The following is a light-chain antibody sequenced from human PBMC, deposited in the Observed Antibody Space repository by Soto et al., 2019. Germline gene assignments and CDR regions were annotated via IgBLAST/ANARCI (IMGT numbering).Light chain of an antibody. CDR1: QSISSY. Sequence: DIQMTRSPSSLSASVGDRVTITRRASQSISSYLNWYQQKPGKAPKLLIYAASSLQSGVPSRFSGSGSGTDFTLTISSLQPEDFATYYCQQSYSTPQTFGQGTKVEIK. J-gene: IGKJ1*01. CDR3: QQSYSTPQT. V-gene: IGKV1-39*01. CDR2: AAS.